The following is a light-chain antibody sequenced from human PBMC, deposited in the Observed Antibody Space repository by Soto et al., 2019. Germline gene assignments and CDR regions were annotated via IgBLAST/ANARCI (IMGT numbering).Light chain of an antibody. CDR1: QSVNSY. Sequence: EIVLTQSPATLSLSPGERATLSCRASQSVNSYLAWYQQKPGQAPRLLIYDAFNRATGIPARFSGSGSGTDFTLTISSLEPEDFAVYYCQQRSNWLYTFGQGTKLEIK. CDR2: DAF. J-gene: IGKJ2*01. CDR3: QQRSNWLYT. V-gene: IGKV3-11*01.